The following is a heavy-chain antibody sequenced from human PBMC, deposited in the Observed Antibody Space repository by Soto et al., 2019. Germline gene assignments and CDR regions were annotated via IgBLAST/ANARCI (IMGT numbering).Heavy chain of an antibody. Sequence: SLTCSVSGGPTSHYYWGWIRQSPGKGLEWIGFIFYSGNSNYNPSLKSRVSMSIDMSKNQFSLKLTSVTAADTAMYSWARDGDQWLIRPFDSWGQGTLVTVSS. J-gene: IGHJ4*02. CDR3: ARDGDQWLIRPFDS. CDR1: GGPTSHYY. D-gene: IGHD6-19*01. CDR2: IFYSGNS. V-gene: IGHV4-59*01.